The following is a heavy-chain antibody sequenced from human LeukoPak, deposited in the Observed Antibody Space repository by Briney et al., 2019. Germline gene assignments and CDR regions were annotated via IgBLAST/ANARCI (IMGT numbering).Heavy chain of an antibody. J-gene: IGHJ5*02. CDR3: TSAGISYTNWFDP. CDR2: IRSKANSYAT. Sequence: GGSLKLSCAASGFTFSGSAMHWVRQASGKGLEWVGRIRSKANSYATAYAASVKGRFTISRDDSKNTAYLQMNSLKTEDTAEYYCTSAGISYTNWFDPWGQGTLVTVSS. CDR1: GFTFSGSA. D-gene: IGHD6-13*01. V-gene: IGHV3-73*01.